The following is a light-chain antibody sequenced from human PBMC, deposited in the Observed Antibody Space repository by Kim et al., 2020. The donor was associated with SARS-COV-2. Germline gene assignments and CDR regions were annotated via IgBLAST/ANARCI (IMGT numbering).Light chain of an antibody. CDR3: QQYVSPSRT. V-gene: IGKV1-5*03. Sequence: SSSVGDRIAVTCRASQDIHKWLAWFQQKPGKAPKLLISQASSLKSGVPSGFSGSGFGTHFTLTISSLQPDDCATYYCQQYVSPSRTFGQGTKLEI. J-gene: IGKJ2*01. CDR1: QDIHKW. CDR2: QAS.